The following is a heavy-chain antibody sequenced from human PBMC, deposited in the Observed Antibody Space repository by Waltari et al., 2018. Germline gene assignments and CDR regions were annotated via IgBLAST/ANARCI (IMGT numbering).Heavy chain of an antibody. CDR3: TGGAVTGTDF. V-gene: IGHV3-73*01. CDR2: IRSKPNNYAT. Sequence: VFLVESGGGVVQPGDSLRLSCATSGFTFSGSTIHWVRQTSGKGLEGSGRIRSKPNNYATRYTASVEGRFTISRDDSENTAYLQMSSLMTEDTAVYYCTGGAVTGTDFWGQGTLVTVSS. CDR1: GFTFSGST. J-gene: IGHJ4*02. D-gene: IGHD6-13*01.